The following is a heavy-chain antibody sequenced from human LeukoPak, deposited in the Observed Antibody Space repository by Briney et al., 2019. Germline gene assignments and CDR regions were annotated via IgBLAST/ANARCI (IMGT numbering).Heavy chain of an antibody. J-gene: IGHJ4*02. CDR1: GGTFSSYA. CDR2: IIPIFGTA. V-gene: IGHV1-69*05. Sequence: SVKVCCKAAGGTFSSYAISWVREAPAQGNEWMGGIIPIFGTANYAQKFQGRVTITTDESTSTAYMELSSLRSEDTAVYYCARGTRYFDWLSYFDYWGQGTLVTVSS. CDR3: ARGTRYFDWLSYFDY. D-gene: IGHD3-9*01.